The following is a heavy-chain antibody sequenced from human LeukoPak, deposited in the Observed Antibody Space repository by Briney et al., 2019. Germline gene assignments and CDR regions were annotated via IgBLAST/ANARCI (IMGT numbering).Heavy chain of an antibody. CDR1: GFTFSSYA. Sequence: GGSLRLSCAASGFTFSSYAMSWVRQAPGKGLEWVSAISGSGGSTYYADSVKGRFTISRDNSKNTLYLQMNSLRAEDTAVYYCAREYYCGSGSRYFDYWGQGTLVTVSS. V-gene: IGHV3-23*01. J-gene: IGHJ4*02. CDR3: AREYYCGSGSRYFDY. CDR2: ISGSGGST. D-gene: IGHD3-10*01.